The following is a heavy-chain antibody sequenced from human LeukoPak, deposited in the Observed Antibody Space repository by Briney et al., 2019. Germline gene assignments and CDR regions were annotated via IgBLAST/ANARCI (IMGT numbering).Heavy chain of an antibody. J-gene: IGHJ6*02. V-gene: IGHV3-21*01. D-gene: IGHD2-2*01. CDR3: AAVVPAAMGMYGMDV. CDR2: ISSSSSYI. Sequence: GGSLRLSCAASGFTFSSYSMNWVRQAPGKGLEWVSSISSSSSYIYYADSVKGRFTISRDNAKNSLYLQMNSLRAEDTAVYYRAAVVPAAMGMYGMDVWGQGTTVTVSS. CDR1: GFTFSSYS.